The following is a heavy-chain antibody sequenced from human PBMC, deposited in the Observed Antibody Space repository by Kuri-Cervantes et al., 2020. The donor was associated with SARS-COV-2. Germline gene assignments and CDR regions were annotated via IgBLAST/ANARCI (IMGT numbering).Heavy chain of an antibody. CDR3: AKDRGRLQYSSSSYGDY. Sequence: GESLKISCAASGFTLDDYGMYWVRQAPGKGLEWVSCITWDGGSTFYADSVKGRFTISRDSSKNSLYLQMNSLRAEDTAVYYCAKDRGRLQYSSSSYGDYWGQGTLVTVSS. D-gene: IGHD6-6*01. CDR1: GFTLDDYG. V-gene: IGHV3-43D*03. J-gene: IGHJ4*02. CDR2: ITWDGGST.